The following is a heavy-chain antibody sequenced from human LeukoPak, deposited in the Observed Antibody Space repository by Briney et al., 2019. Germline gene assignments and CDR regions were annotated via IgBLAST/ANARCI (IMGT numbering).Heavy chain of an antibody. CDR1: GGSISSYL. J-gene: IGHJ4*02. CDR2: ISNSGST. D-gene: IGHD3-10*01. CDR3: ARDKSLRGNWFGNDY. V-gene: IGHV4-59*01. Sequence: SETLSLTCTVSGGSISSYLWSWIRQSPGKGPEWIGYISNSGSTNYNPSLRSRVTISLDTSKNQFSLRLSFATAADTAVYYCARDKSLRGNWFGNDYWGQGTLVTVSS.